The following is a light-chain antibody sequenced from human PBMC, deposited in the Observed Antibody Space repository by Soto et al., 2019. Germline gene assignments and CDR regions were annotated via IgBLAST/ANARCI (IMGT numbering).Light chain of an antibody. CDR1: QSISAW. J-gene: IGKJ2*01. CDR3: LQYNTSSPYT. CDR2: DAS. Sequence: DIQMTPSPATLAASVGDRVTITCRASQSISAWLAWYQQKPGEAPNLLIYDASSLESGVPSRFRGSVSGTEFTLAISSLQPEDFSTYYCLQYNTSSPYTVGEGTKLEIK. V-gene: IGKV1-5*01.